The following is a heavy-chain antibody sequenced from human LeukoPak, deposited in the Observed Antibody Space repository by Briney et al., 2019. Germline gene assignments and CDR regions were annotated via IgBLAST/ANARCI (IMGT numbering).Heavy chain of an antibody. CDR1: GFSFSSYA. CDR3: TRAALYFDY. J-gene: IGHJ4*02. CDR2: IGGGPGNT. Sequence: TGESLRLSCAASGFSFSSYAMSWVRQAPGKGLEWVSVIGGGPGNTYYTDSVKGRFTISRDNSKNTLYLHLNSLRAEDTAVYYCTRAALYFDYWGQGTLVTVSS. V-gene: IGHV3-23*01.